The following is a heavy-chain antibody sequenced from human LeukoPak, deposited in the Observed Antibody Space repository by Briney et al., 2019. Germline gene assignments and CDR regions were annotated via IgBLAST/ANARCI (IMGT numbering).Heavy chain of an antibody. D-gene: IGHD6-19*01. J-gene: IGHJ4*02. Sequence: GGSLRLSCAAPGFIFDNYAIHWVRQAPGKGLEWVSLISGDGGSTFYADSVRGRFTISRDNIRKSLSLQMSSLRSEDTALYYCARESETSGWYDYWGQGTLVTVSS. CDR2: ISGDGGST. CDR3: ARESETSGWYDY. V-gene: IGHV3-43*02. CDR1: GFIFDNYA.